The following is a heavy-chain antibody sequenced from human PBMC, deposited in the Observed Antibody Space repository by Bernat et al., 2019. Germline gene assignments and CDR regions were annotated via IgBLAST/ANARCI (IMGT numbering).Heavy chain of an antibody. CDR2: IWYDGSNK. D-gene: IGHD3-22*01. CDR3: ARDLYYYDSSGYLRY. V-gene: IGHV3-33*01. J-gene: IGHJ4*02. Sequence: QVQLVESGGGVVQPGRSLRLSCAASGFTFSSYGMHWVRQAPGKGLEWVAVIWYDGSNKYYADSVKGRFTISRDNSKNTLYLQMNSLRAEDTAVYYCARDLYYYDSSGYLRYWGQGTLVTVSS. CDR1: GFTFSSYG.